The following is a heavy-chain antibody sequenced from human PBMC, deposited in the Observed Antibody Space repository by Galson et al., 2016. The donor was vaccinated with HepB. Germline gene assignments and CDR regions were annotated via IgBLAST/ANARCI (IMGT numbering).Heavy chain of an antibody. D-gene: IGHD3-16*02. J-gene: IGHJ3*02. CDR3: ARQWLVRSYDYVWGNYRSEEGGFDI. V-gene: IGHV5-51*01. CDR1: GFIFDSFW. Sequence: QSGAEVKKPGESLKISCQGSGFIFDSFWIGWVRQMPGKGLEWMGIIYPGDSETTYSQSFQGQVTISVAKSINTAYLHWNSLKASDTATYYCARQWLVRSYDYVWGNYRSEEGGFDIWGQGTMVTVSS. CDR2: IYPGDSET.